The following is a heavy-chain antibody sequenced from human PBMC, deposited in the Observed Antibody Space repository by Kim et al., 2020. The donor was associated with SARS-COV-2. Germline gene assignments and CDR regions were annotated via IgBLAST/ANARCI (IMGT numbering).Heavy chain of an antibody. V-gene: IGHV4-34*01. CDR1: GGSFSGYY. CDR2: INHSGST. CDR3: ATHYYGSGSYYPSNWFDP. Sequence: SETLSLTCAVYGGSFSGYYWSWIRQPPGKGLEWIGEINHSGSTNYNPSLKSRVTISVDTSKNQFSLKLSSVTAADTAVYYCATHYYGSGSYYPSNWFDP. D-gene: IGHD3-10*01. J-gene: IGHJ5*02.